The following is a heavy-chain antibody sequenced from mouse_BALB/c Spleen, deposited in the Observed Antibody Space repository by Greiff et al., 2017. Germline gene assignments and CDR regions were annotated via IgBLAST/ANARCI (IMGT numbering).Heavy chain of an antibody. CDR1: GYSITSDYA. J-gene: IGHJ3*01. Sequence: VQLQQSGPGLVKPSQSLSLTCTVTGYSITSDYAWNWIRQFPGNKLEWMGYISYSGSTSYNPSLKSRISITRDTSKNQFFLQLNSVTTEDTATYYCARSNYGSSSFAYWGQGTLVTVSA. CDR3: ARSNYGSSSFAY. CDR2: ISYSGST. D-gene: IGHD1-1*01. V-gene: IGHV3-2*02.